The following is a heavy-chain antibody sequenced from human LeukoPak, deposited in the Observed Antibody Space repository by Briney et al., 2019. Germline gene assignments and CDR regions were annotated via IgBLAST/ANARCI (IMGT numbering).Heavy chain of an antibody. CDR2: INQDGSEK. J-gene: IGHJ4*02. CDR3: ASDVCKYGYVADY. V-gene: IGHV3-7*01. CDR1: GFTFSNCW. Sequence: PGGSLRLSCAASGFTFSNCWMNWVRQAPGKGLEWVANINQDGSEKNYVDSVKGRFTISRDNAKNSLYLQMNSLGAEDTAVYYCASDVCKYGYVADYWGQGTLVTVSS. D-gene: IGHD5-18*01.